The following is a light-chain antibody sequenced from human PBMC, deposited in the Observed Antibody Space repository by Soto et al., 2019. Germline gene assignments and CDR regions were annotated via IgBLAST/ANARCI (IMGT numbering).Light chain of an antibody. CDR1: QSIITY. CDR3: QKNYIVPPT. CDR2: DAS. V-gene: IGKV1-39*01. Sequence: DVQMTQSPSSLSTSVGDRVTLTCRASQSIITYLSWYQLRPGKAPKLLFYDASKLESGVPSRFSGSGSGTDLPLTISSLQPEDFATYSCQKNYIVPPTLGQGTKVEIK. J-gene: IGKJ1*01.